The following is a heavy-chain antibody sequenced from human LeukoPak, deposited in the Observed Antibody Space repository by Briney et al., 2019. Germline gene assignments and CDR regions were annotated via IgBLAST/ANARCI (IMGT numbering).Heavy chain of an antibody. CDR1: GGTFSSYA. CDR2: IIPIFGTA. J-gene: IGHJ4*02. Sequence: GSSVKVSCKASGGTFSSYAISWVRQAPGQGLEWMGGIIPIFGTANYAQKFQGRVTITTDESTSTAYMELSSLRSEDTAVYYCAREGYDILTGFRLYYFDYWGQGTLVTDSS. V-gene: IGHV1-69*05. D-gene: IGHD3-9*01. CDR3: AREGYDILTGFRLYYFDY.